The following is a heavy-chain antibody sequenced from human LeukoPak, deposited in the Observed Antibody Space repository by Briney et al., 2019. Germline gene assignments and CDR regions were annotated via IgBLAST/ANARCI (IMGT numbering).Heavy chain of an antibody. CDR3: ARDLVFGERYNWFDP. Sequence: KPSETLSLTCTVSGGSISSYYWSWIRQPPGKGLEWIGYIYYSGSTNYNPSLKSRVTISVDTSKNQFSLKLSSVTAADTAVYYCARDLVFGERYNWFDPWGQGTLVTVSS. D-gene: IGHD3-10*01. CDR1: GGSISSYY. CDR2: IYYSGST. J-gene: IGHJ5*02. V-gene: IGHV4-59*01.